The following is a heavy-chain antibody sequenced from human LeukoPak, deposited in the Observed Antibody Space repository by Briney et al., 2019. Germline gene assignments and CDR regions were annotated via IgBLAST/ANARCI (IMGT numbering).Heavy chain of an antibody. J-gene: IGHJ4*02. D-gene: IGHD3-22*01. CDR3: ARHLDYDSGGYFYPYFDD. CDR2: FSHSGTT. Sequence: SETLSLTCNVSGYSMRSYYCSWLRQPPGKGLEWIAYFSHSGTTNYNPSLKSRVIISVDTSNHQFSLTLRSVTAADTAVYYCARHLDYDSGGYFYPYFDDWGQGTLVTVSS. V-gene: IGHV4-59*08. CDR1: GYSMRSYY.